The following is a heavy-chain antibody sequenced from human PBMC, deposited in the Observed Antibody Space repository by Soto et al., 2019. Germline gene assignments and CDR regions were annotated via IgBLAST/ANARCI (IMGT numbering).Heavy chain of an antibody. V-gene: IGHV1-3*01. J-gene: IGHJ4*02. Sequence: ASVKVSCKASGYTFTSYAMHWVRQAPGQRLEWMGWINAGNGNTKYSQKFQGRVTITRDTSASTAYMELSSLRSEDTAVYYCAKDYYDSSGYYDGFDYWGQGTLVTVSS. CDR3: AKDYYDSSGYYDGFDY. CDR2: INAGNGNT. CDR1: GYTFTSYA. D-gene: IGHD3-22*01.